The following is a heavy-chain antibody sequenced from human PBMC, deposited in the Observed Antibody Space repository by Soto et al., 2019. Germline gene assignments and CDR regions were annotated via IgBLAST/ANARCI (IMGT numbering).Heavy chain of an antibody. Sequence: EVQLLESGGGLVQPGGSLRLSCAASGFTFSSYAMSWVRQAPGKGLEWVSAISGSGGSTYYADSVKGRFTISRDNSKNTLYLQMNSLRAEDTAVYYCAKIIVGVIYYYYYGMDVWGQGTTVTVSS. CDR1: GFTFSSYA. CDR2: ISGSGGST. V-gene: IGHV3-23*01. D-gene: IGHD1-26*01. CDR3: AKIIVGVIYYYYYGMDV. J-gene: IGHJ6*02.